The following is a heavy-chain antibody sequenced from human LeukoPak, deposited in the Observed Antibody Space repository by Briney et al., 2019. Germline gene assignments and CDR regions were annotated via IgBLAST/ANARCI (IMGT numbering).Heavy chain of an antibody. J-gene: IGHJ6*03. CDR3: AGPRGYSYGSNMDV. V-gene: IGHV3-11*04. CDR2: ISSGGTTI. D-gene: IGHD5-18*01. CDR1: GFTFSDYY. Sequence: GGSLRLSYAASGFTFSDYYMSWIRQAPGEGLEWLSYISSGGTTIHYADSVKGRFTISRDNAKNSLYLQMNSLRAEDTAVYYCAGPRGYSYGSNMDVGGKGTTVTVSS.